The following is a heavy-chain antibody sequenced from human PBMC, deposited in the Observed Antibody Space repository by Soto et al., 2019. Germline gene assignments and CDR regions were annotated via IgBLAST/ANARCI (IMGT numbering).Heavy chain of an antibody. J-gene: IGHJ6*03. V-gene: IGHV4-34*01. CDR1: GGSFSGYY. Sequence: QVQLQQWGAGLLKPSETLSLTCAVYGGSFSGYYWSWIRQPPGKGLEWSGEINHSGSTNYNPSLKSRVTISVDTSKNQFSLKLSSVTAADTAVYYCARAGAARTYYYYYYYMDVWGKGTTVTVSS. CDR3: ARAGAARTYYYYYYYMDV. D-gene: IGHD6-6*01. CDR2: INHSGST.